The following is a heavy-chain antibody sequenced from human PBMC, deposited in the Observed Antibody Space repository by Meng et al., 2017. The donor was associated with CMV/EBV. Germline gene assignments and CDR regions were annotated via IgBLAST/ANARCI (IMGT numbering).Heavy chain of an antibody. J-gene: IGHJ4*02. CDR1: GFTLRPSG. CDR3: ARGSALNSN. Sequence: LFCGAFGFTLRPSGMHWARQCPGKRPEWVSGLNSDGSSTTYLDSVKGRFTISRDNAKNTLYLQMDSLRVEDTAVYYCARGSALNSNRGQGTLVTVSS. CDR2: LNSDGSST. D-gene: IGHD2-21*01. V-gene: IGHV3-74*03.